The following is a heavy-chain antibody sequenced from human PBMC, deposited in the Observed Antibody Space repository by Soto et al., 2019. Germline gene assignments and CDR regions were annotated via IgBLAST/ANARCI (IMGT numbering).Heavy chain of an antibody. CDR3: ARADYGGHFDY. D-gene: IGHD4-17*01. CDR1: GGSISSYY. Sequence: SETLSLTXTVSGGSISSYYWSWIRQPPGKGLEWIGYIYYSGSTNYNPSLKSRVTISVDTSKNQFSLKLSSVTAADTAVYYCARADYGGHFDYWGQGTLVTVSS. V-gene: IGHV4-59*01. CDR2: IYYSGST. J-gene: IGHJ4*02.